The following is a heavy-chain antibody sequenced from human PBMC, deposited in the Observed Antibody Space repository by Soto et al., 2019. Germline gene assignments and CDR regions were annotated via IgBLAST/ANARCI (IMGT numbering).Heavy chain of an antibody. V-gene: IGHV1-3*04. CDR2: INTDNGNT. J-gene: IGHJ4*02. CDR1: GYTFTTYA. Sequence: QVQVVQSGAEVKKPGASVTVSCKDSGYTFTTYAIHWVRQAPGQSLEWMGWINTDNGNTYYSQKMQARVTITRDTSASTAYMELSRLRSEDTAVYYCARSRVRGGYYFDYWGQGALVTVSS. CDR3: ARSRVRGGYYFDY. D-gene: IGHD3-16*01.